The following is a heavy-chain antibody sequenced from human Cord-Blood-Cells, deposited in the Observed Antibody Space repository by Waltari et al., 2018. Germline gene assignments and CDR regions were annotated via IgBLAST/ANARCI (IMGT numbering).Heavy chain of an antibody. V-gene: IGHV3-66*01. CDR1: GSTVSSHY. Sequence: EVQLVVSGGGLVQPGGSLRPSWEASGSTVSSHYMTWVRQAPGKGLEWVSVIYSGGSTYYADSVKGRFTISRDNSKNTLYLQMNSLRAEDTAVYYCARVRYYYFDYWGQGTLVTVSS. J-gene: IGHJ4*02. D-gene: IGHD1-1*01. CDR2: IYSGGST. CDR3: ARVRYYYFDY.